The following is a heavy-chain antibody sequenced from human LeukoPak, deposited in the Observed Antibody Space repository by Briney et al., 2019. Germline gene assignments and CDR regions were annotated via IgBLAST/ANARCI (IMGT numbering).Heavy chain of an antibody. CDR1: GFTFSSYA. D-gene: IGHD3-22*01. CDR2: ISGSGGST. V-gene: IGHV3-23*01. CDR3: ATFPHLSYYDSSGYCDY. J-gene: IGHJ4*02. Sequence: GGSLRLSCAASGFTFSSYAMSWVRQAPGKGLEWVSAISGSGGSTYYADSVKGRFTISRDNSKNTLYLQMNSLRAEDTAVYYCATFPHLSYYDSSGYCDYWGQGTLVTVSS.